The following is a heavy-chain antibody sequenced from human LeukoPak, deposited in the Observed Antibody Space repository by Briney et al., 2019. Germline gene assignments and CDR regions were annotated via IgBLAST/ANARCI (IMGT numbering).Heavy chain of an antibody. Sequence: GGSLRLSCAASGFTFSDYYMSWIRQAPGKGPEWVSYISSSGSTIYYADSVKGRFTISRDNAKNSLHLQMNSLRAEDTAVYYCARMPTRYSYGLGSYNYYYYMDVWGKGTTVTISS. CDR1: GFTFSDYY. CDR3: ARMPTRYSYGLGSYNYYYYMDV. J-gene: IGHJ6*03. D-gene: IGHD5-18*01. CDR2: ISSSGSTI. V-gene: IGHV3-11*01.